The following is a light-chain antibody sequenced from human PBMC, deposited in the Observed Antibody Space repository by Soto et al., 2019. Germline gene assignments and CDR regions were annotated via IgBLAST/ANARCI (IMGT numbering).Light chain of an antibody. CDR1: QSVIHTSNNKSY. J-gene: IGKJ5*01. CDR2: WAS. Sequence: DIVMTQSPDSLAVSLGERATINCKSTQSVIHTSNNKSYLAWYQQKAGQPPELLLYWASARESGVPDRFSGSGSGTDFTLKISRVEAEDVGLYYCMQGSHWPPITFGQGTRLEIK. CDR3: MQGSHWPPIT. V-gene: IGKV4-1*01.